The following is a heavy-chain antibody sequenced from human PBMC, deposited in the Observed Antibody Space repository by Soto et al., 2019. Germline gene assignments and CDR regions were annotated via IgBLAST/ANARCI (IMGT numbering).Heavy chain of an antibody. V-gene: IGHV4-28*01. Sequence: KTSETLSVTCAVSGFSIGSNNWWGWIRQPPGKGLEWIGNIYYSGTTQFNPSLKSRVTMSIDGAGNQFSLRLSSVTAADTAVYYCARKERKPAAIWNWGQGTLVTVSS. D-gene: IGHD2-2*01. CDR3: ARKERKPAAIWN. J-gene: IGHJ4*02. CDR1: GFSIGSNNW. CDR2: IYYSGTT.